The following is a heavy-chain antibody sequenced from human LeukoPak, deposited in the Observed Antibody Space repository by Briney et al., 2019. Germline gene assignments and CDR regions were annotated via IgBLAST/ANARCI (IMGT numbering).Heavy chain of an antibody. V-gene: IGHV3-21*01. J-gene: IGHJ4*02. CDR3: AKGFVVVPAAPYFDY. Sequence: PGGSLRLSCAASGFTFSSYSTNWVRQAPGKGLEWVSSISSSSSYIYYADSVKGRFTISRDNAKNSLYLQMNSLRAEDTAVYYCAKGFVVVPAAPYFDYWGQGTLVTVSS. CDR2: ISSSSSYI. D-gene: IGHD2-2*01. CDR1: GFTFSSYS.